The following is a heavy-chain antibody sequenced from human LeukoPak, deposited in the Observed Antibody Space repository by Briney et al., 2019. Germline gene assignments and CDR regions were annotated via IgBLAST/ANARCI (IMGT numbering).Heavy chain of an antibody. V-gene: IGHV1-69*04. CDR3: ATSARIAVAGTNYFDY. D-gene: IGHD6-19*01. CDR2: IIPILGIA. J-gene: IGHJ4*02. CDR1: GGTFSSYD. Sequence: GASVKVSCKASGGTFSSYDISWVRQAPGQGLEWMGRIIPILGIANYAQKFQGRVTITADKSTSTAYMELSSLRSEDTAVYYCATSARIAVAGTNYFDYWGQGTLVTVSS.